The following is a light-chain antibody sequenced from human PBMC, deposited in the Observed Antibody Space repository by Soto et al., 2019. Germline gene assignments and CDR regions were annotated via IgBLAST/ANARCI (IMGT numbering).Light chain of an antibody. CDR1: SSDVRYYSY. V-gene: IGLV2-14*03. J-gene: IGLJ1*01. CDR3: SSSTSSSPS. CDR2: DVT. Sequence: QSVLTQPASVSGSPGQSITISCTGTSSDVRYYSYVSWYQQHPGKAPKLMIYDVTTRPSGVSNRFSGSKSGDTASLTISGLQAEDEADYYCSSSTSSSPSFGTGTKVTVL.